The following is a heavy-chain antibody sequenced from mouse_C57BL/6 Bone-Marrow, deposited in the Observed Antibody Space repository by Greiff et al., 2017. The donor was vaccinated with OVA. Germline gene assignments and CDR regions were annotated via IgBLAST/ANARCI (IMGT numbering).Heavy chain of an antibody. CDR1: GFTFSDYG. Sequence: EVKLQESGGGLVKPGGSLKLSCAASGFTFSDYGMHWVRQAPEKGLEWVAYISSGSSTIYYADTVKGRFTISRDNAKNTLFLQMTSLRSEDTAMYYCANYGGSYYAMEYWGQGTSVTVSS. CDR2: ISSGSSTI. D-gene: IGHD1-1*01. CDR3: ANYGGSYYAMEY. V-gene: IGHV5-17*01. J-gene: IGHJ4*01.